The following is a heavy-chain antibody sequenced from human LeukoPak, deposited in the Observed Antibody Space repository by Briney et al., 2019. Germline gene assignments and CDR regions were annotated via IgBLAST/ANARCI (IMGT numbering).Heavy chain of an antibody. J-gene: IGHJ4*02. CDR1: GFTFSSYS. Sequence: PGGSLRLSCAASGFTFSSYSMNWVRQAPGKGLEWVSSISSSSSYIYYADSMKGRFTISRDNAKNSLYLQMNSLRAEDTAVYYCARDNRPYSGSYAATYDYWGQGTLVTVSS. D-gene: IGHD1-26*01. CDR2: ISSSSSYI. CDR3: ARDNRPYSGSYAATYDY. V-gene: IGHV3-21*01.